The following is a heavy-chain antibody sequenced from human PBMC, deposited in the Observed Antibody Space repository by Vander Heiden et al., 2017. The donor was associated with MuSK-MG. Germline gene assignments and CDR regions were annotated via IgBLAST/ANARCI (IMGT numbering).Heavy chain of an antibody. CDR3: AREGGYCSGGSCYSRGFDY. V-gene: IGHV4-59*01. CDR1: GGSISSYY. D-gene: IGHD2-15*01. CDR2: IYYSGST. Sequence: PSETLSLTCTVSGGSISSYYRSWIRQPPGKGLEWIGYIYYSGSTNYNPSLKSRVTISVDTSKNQFSLKLSSVTAADTAVYYCAREGGYCSGGSCYSRGFDYWGQGTLVTVSS. J-gene: IGHJ4*02.